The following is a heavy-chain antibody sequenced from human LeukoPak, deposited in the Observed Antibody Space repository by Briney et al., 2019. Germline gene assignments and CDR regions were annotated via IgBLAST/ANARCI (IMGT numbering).Heavy chain of an antibody. Sequence: GGSLRLSCEASGFTFQSFDMTWIRQAPGKGLEWVSLITGSGSHTFYAASVRGRFTVSRGNSKNTMFLQMNALRDEDTATYYCARRKFFRMGKKKEPNWFDSWGQGTLVTVSS. CDR3: ARRKFFRMGKKKEPNWFDS. V-gene: IGHV3-23*01. J-gene: IGHJ5*01. D-gene: IGHD1-14*01. CDR1: GFTFQSFD. CDR2: ITGSGSHT.